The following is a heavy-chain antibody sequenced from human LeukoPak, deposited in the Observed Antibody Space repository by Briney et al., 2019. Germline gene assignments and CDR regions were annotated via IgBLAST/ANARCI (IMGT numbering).Heavy chain of an antibody. CDR1: GFTFSSYE. CDR2: ISSSGSTI. Sequence: GGSLRLSCAASGFTFSSYEMNWVRQAPGKGLEWVSYISSSGSTIYYADSVKGRFTISRDNAKNSLYLQMNSLRAEDTAVYYCARDARDYGRNYFDYWGQGTLVTVSS. V-gene: IGHV3-48*03. J-gene: IGHJ4*02. CDR3: ARDARDYGRNYFDY. D-gene: IGHD4-17*01.